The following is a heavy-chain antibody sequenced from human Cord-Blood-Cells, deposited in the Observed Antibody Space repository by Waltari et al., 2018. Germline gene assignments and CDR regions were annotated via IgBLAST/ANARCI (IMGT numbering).Heavy chain of an antibody. CDR1: GYTFTAYY. CDR2: VDPEDGET. CDR3: ANSLRGPTYDILTGYYQN. D-gene: IGHD3-9*01. Sequence: EVQLVQSGAEVKKPGATVKISCKVSGYTFTAYYMHWVQQPPGKGLEWMGLVDPEDGETRFAEKFQGRVTITADTSTDTAYMELSSLRSEDTAVYYCANSLRGPTYDILTGYYQNWGQGTLVTVSS. J-gene: IGHJ4*02. V-gene: IGHV1-69-2*01.